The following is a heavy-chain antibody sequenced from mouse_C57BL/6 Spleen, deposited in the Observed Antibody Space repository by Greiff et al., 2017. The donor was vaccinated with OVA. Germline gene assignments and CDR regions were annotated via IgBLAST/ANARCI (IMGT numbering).Heavy chain of an antibody. CDR1: GFTFSDYG. V-gene: IGHV5-17*01. J-gene: IGHJ2*01. CDR2: ISSGSSTI. CDR3: ARISYYSNYFDY. D-gene: IGHD2-5*01. Sequence: VQLKESGGGLVKPGGSLKLSCAASGFTFSDYGMHWVRQAPEKGLEWVAYISSGSSTIYYADTVKGRFTISRDNAKNTLFLQMTSLRSEDTAMYYCARISYYSNYFDYWGQGTTLTVSS.